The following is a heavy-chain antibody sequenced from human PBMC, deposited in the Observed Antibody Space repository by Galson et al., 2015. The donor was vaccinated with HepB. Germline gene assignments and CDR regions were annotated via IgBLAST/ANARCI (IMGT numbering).Heavy chain of an antibody. CDR3: AKSQGVGAYRPFHY. CDR1: VFTFGNYS. V-gene: IGHV3-21*01. CDR2: ISSDSAYI. Sequence: SLRLSCAASVFTFGNYSMTWRRQAAGGGLEWVPFISSDSAYIYDAAAVKGRSTISRDNDKYSLFLQMNSLSAEDTAVYYWAKSQGVGAYRPFHYWGQGSLVTVSS. J-gene: IGHJ4*02. D-gene: IGHD3-16*01.